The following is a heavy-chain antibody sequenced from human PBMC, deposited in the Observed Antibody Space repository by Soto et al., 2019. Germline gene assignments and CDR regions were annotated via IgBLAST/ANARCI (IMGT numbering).Heavy chain of an antibody. V-gene: IGHV1-18*01. CDR2: ISAYNGNT. CDR1: GYTFISYG. CDR3: ARVYYVSRNYYKPPRGMDV. J-gene: IGHJ6*02. Sequence: ASVKVSCKASGYTFISYGICWVRQAPGQGLERMGWISAYNGNTNYAQKLQGRVTMTTDTSTSTAYMELRSLRSDDTSVYYCARVYYVSRNYYKPPRGMDVSGQGTTGTLSS. D-gene: IGHD3-10*01.